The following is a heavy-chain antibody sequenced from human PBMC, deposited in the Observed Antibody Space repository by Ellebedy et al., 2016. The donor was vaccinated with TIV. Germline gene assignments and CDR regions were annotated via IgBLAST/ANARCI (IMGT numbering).Heavy chain of an antibody. Sequence: GSLRLSXTVSGGSITTYYWSWIRQSPGKGLEWIGYIYSSENTRYNPSLESRVTMSVDTSQNQFSLRLSSVTAADTAVYYCARGGGTYQHFFYYMDVWGKGATVTVSS. J-gene: IGHJ6*03. CDR3: ARGGGTYQHFFYYMDV. CDR2: IYSSENT. CDR1: GGSITTYY. V-gene: IGHV4-59*01. D-gene: IGHD1-26*01.